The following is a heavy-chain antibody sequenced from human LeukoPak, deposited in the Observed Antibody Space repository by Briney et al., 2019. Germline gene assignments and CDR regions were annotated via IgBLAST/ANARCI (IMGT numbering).Heavy chain of an antibody. D-gene: IGHD2-8*02. J-gene: IGHJ4*02. V-gene: IGHV4-59*01. CDR2: IYNGNT. CDR3: VRVSNLWCAVI. Sequence: SETLSPTCTVSGGSISSYYWSWIRQPPGKGLEWIGYIYNGNTNYNPSLSSLKSRVTISVDTSKNQFSLRVNSVTAADTAVFYCVRVSNLWCAVIWGQGTPVTVSS. CDR1: GGSISSYY.